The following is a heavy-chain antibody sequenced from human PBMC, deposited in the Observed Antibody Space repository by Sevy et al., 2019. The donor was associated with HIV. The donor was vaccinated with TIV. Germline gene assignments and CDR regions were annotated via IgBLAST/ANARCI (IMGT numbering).Heavy chain of an antibody. D-gene: IGHD1-26*01. Sequence: GGSLRLSCAASGFTVSSNYMSWVRQAPGKGLEWVSVITYSGGSTYYADSVKGRFTISRDNSKNTLYLQMNSLRAEDTAVYYCAKDRVSGSYYAGDFDYWGQGTLVTVSS. V-gene: IGHV3-53*01. J-gene: IGHJ4*02. CDR1: GFTVSSNY. CDR2: ITYSGGST. CDR3: AKDRVSGSYYAGDFDY.